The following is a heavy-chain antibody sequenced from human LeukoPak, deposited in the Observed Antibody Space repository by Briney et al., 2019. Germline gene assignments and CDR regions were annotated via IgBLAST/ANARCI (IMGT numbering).Heavy chain of an antibody. CDR2: IYYSGST. D-gene: IGHD1-1*01. J-gene: IGHJ5*02. V-gene: IGHV4-59*01. Sequence: SETLSLTCTVSGASISSYYWSWIRQPPGKGLEWIGYIYYSGSTNYNPSLKSRVTISVDTSKNQFSLKLSSVTAADTAVYYCARVVGTDWFDPWGQGTLVTVSS. CDR1: GASISSYY. CDR3: ARVVGTDWFDP.